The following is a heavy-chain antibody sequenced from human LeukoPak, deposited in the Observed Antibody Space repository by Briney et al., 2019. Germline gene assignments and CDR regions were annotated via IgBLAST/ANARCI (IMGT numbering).Heavy chain of an antibody. CDR1: GGSISSYY. D-gene: IGHD3-22*01. J-gene: IGHJ3*02. V-gene: IGHV4-59*12. CDR3: ARDYYDSSGFAGADAFDI. Sequence: YPSETLSLTCTVSGGSISSYYWSWIRQPPGKGLEWIGYIYYSGSTNYNPSLKSRVTISVDTSKNQFSLKLSSVTAADTAVYYCARDYYDSSGFAGADAFDIWGQGTMVTVSS. CDR2: IYYSGST.